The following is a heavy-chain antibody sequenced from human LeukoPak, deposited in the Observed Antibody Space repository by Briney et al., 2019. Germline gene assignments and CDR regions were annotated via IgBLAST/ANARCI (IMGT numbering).Heavy chain of an antibody. CDR1: GFTFSSYW. CDR2: IKQDGSEK. J-gene: IGHJ3*02. CDR3: ARDAFYYDFWSGIDAFDI. Sequence: GGSLRLSCAASGFTFSSYWMSWVRQAPGKGLEWVANIKQDGSEKYYVDSVKGRFTISRDNAKNSLYLQMNSLRAEDTAVHYCARDAFYYDFWSGIDAFDIWGQGTMVTVSS. D-gene: IGHD3-3*01. V-gene: IGHV3-7*01.